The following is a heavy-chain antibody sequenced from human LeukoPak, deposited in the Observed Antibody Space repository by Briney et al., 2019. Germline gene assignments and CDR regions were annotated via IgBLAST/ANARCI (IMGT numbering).Heavy chain of an antibody. Sequence: SEPLSLTCTVSGGSISSYYWSWIRQPPGKGLEWIGYIYYSGSTNYNPSLKSRVTISVDTSTNQFSLKLSSVTAADTAVYYCARTTGYGAADFDYWGQGTLVTVSS. CDR1: GGSISSYY. D-gene: IGHD4-17*01. V-gene: IGHV4-59*01. CDR2: IYYSGST. J-gene: IGHJ4*02. CDR3: ARTTGYGAADFDY.